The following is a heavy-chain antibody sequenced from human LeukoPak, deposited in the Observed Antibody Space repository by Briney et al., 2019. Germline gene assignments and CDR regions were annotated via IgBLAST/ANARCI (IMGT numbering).Heavy chain of an antibody. D-gene: IGHD3-16*01. CDR2: ISSNGDST. CDR1: GFSFSSYA. Sequence: GGSLRLSCSVSGFSFSSYAMHWVRQAPGKGLEYVSSISSNGDSTYYADSVKGRFTISRDNSKNTLFPQMSSLRAEDTAVYYCVKDRYVDYWGQGTLVTVSS. J-gene: IGHJ4*02. CDR3: VKDRYVDY. V-gene: IGHV3-64D*09.